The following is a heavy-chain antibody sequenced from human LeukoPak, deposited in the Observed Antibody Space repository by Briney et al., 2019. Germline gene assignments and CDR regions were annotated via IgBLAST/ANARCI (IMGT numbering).Heavy chain of an antibody. CDR3: ARLNCGGDCYLQIAGPADYYYGMDV. D-gene: IGHD2-21*02. CDR2: IYYSGST. V-gene: IGHV4-39*01. CDR1: GGSISSSGYY. J-gene: IGHJ6*02. Sequence: PSETLSLTCTVSGGSISSSGYYWGWIRQPPGKGLEWIGSIYYSGSTYYNPSLKSRVTISVDTSKNQFSLKLSSVTAADTAVYYCARLNCGGDCYLQIAGPADYYYGMDVWGQGTTVTAS.